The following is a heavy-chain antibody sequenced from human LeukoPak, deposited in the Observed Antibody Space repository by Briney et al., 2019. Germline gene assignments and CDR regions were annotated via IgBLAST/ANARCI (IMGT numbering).Heavy chain of an antibody. D-gene: IGHD1-26*01. CDR3: GREVPGGATILDY. CDR1: GFPFRNYW. J-gene: IGHJ4*02. CDR2: IKEDGSVK. V-gene: IGHV3-7*04. Sequence: PGGSLRLSCAASGFPFRNYWMSSVRQAPGKGLEWVANIKEDGSVKNYVDPVKGRFTISRDNANNSLYLQMNSLRADDMSVYYCGREVPGGATILDYWGQGTLVTVSS.